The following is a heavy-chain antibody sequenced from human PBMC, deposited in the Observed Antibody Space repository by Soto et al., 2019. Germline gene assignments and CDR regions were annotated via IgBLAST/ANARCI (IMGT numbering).Heavy chain of an antibody. J-gene: IGHJ4*02. V-gene: IGHV3-15*07. CDR3: STDPPKLLGPFDY. CDR1: GFTFRSTW. Sequence: EVQLVESGGGLVKPGGSLRLACAASGFTFRSTWMNWVRQAPGKGLEWVGRIKSTGDGGTTDYAAPVKGRFSISRDDSKDTLYLQMNSLKAEDTAVYFCSTDPPKLLGPFDYWGQGTLVAVPS. CDR2: IKSTGDGGTT. D-gene: IGHD3-10*01.